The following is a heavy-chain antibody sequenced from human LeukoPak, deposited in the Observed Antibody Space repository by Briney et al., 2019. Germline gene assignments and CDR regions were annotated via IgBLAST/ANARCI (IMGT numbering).Heavy chain of an antibody. CDR2: IYSDGST. Sequence: GGSLRLSCAASGLTVRNNHMSWVRQSPGKGLEWVSVIYSDGSTYYEDSVKGRFTISRDTSKNTLSLQMSSLRVEDTAVYFCAREKGRGVISPYYDCWGQGTLVTVSS. CDR1: GLTVRNNH. J-gene: IGHJ4*02. CDR3: AREKGRGVISPYYDC. D-gene: IGHD3-10*01. V-gene: IGHV3-53*01.